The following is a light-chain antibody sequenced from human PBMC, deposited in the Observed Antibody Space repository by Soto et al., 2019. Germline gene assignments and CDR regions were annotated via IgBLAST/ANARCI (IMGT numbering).Light chain of an antibody. Sequence: DIQMTQSPSTLSASVGETVTITCRASQTTNNRLAWYQHKPGKAPELLIYDVSALESGVPSRFSGSGSGTEFTLTISSLQPDDFATYYCQQSRTFGQGTKLEIK. CDR3: QQSRT. CDR2: DVS. J-gene: IGKJ2*01. CDR1: QTTNNR. V-gene: IGKV1-5*01.